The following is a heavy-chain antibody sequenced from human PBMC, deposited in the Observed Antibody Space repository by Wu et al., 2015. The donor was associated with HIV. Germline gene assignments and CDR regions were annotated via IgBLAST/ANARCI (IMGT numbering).Heavy chain of an antibody. D-gene: IGHD5-12*01. CDR2: ISAHSGNT. CDR3: TRDSASSGYDVADY. J-gene: IGHJ4*02. Sequence: QVQLVQSGPELRKPGASVKVSCTASGYIFTSYGIHWVRQAPGQGLEWMGWISAHSGNTFYAQKVQGRVTMTTDKSTNTAYMELRTLKSDDTAVYYCTRDSASSGYDVADYWGQGTLVTVSS. CDR1: GYIFTSYG. V-gene: IGHV1-18*01.